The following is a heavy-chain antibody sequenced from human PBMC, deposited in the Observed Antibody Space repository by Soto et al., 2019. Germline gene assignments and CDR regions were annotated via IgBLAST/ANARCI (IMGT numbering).Heavy chain of an antibody. CDR3: VRGQPHRITIFEVVIRSYDYGMDV. Sequence: PSETLSLTCTVSGGSISSYYWSWIRQPPGKGLEWIGYIYYSGSTNYNPSLKSRVTISVDTSKNQFSLKLSSVNAAHTAVYFCVRGQPHRITIFEVVIRSYDYGMDVWGQGTTVTVS. D-gene: IGHD3-3*02. V-gene: IGHV4-59*12. J-gene: IGHJ6*02. CDR1: GGSISSYY. CDR2: IYYSGST.